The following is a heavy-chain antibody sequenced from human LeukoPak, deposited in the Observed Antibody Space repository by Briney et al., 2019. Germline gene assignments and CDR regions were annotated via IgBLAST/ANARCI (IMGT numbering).Heavy chain of an antibody. CDR1: GGSISSYY. J-gene: IGHJ2*01. CDR3: ARHAYGSYWYLDL. D-gene: IGHD3-16*01. CDR2: IFYSGST. Sequence: SETLSLTCTVSGGSISSYYWSWIRQPAGKGLEWIGYIFYSGSTNYNPSLKSRVTISVDTSKNQFSLKLSSVTAADTAVYYCARHAYGSYWYLDLWGRGTLVTVSS. V-gene: IGHV4-59*08.